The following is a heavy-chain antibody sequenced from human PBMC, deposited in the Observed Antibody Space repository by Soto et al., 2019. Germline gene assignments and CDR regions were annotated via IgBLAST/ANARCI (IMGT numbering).Heavy chain of an antibody. CDR1: GFSLSTSGVG. CDR2: IYWDDDK. D-gene: IGHD5-12*01. V-gene: IGHV2-5*02. CDR3: AHVYGGYDNFDD. Sequence: QITLKESGPTLVKPTQTLTLTCTFSGFSLSTSGVGVGWNRQPPRRALEWLAFIYWDDDKRYSPSLKSRLTITKDTSKNQVVLTMTNMDPVDTATYYCAHVYGGYDNFDDWGQGTLVTVSS. J-gene: IGHJ4*02.